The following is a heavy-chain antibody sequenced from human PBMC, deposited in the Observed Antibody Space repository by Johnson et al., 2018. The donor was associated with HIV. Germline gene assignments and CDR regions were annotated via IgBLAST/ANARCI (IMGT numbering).Heavy chain of an antibody. CDR3: AKVPYGGSADDAFDI. CDR2: IYSGGRT. CDR1: GFTVSSNY. Sequence: VQLVESGGDLIQPGGSLRLSCAASGFTVSSNYMSWVRQAPGKGLEWVSVIYSGGRTYYADSVKGRFTISRDNSRNTLYLQMNSLRVEDTAVYYCAKVPYGGSADDAFDIWGQGTMVTVSS. J-gene: IGHJ3*02. V-gene: IGHV3-53*01. D-gene: IGHD1-26*01.